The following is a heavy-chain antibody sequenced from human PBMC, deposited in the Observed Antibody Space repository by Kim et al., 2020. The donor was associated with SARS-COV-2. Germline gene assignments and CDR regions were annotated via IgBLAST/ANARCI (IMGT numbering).Heavy chain of an antibody. CDR3: ARILYDYVWGSYRDVDY. D-gene: IGHD3-16*02. V-gene: IGHV2-70*01. CDR1: GFSLSTSGTC. CDR2: IDWDDDK. Sequence: SGPTLVNPTQTLTLTCTFSGFSLSTSGTCVSWIRQPPGKALEWLALIDWDDDKYYSTSLKTRLTISKETSNNQVVLTMTNMDTVDTATYYCARILYDYVWGSYRDVDYWGQGTLVTVSS. J-gene: IGHJ4*02.